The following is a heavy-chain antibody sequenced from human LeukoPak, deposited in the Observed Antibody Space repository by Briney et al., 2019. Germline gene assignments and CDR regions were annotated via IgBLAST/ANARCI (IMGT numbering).Heavy chain of an antibody. CDR2: IIPIFGTA. Sequence: GSSVKVSCKASGGTFSSYAISWVRQAPGRGLEWMGGIIPIFGTANYAQKFQVRVTITTDESTSTAYMELSSLRSEDTAVYYCAREGGYSYGEIDYWGQGTLVTVSS. V-gene: IGHV1-69*05. D-gene: IGHD5-18*01. CDR1: GGTFSSYA. J-gene: IGHJ4*02. CDR3: AREGGYSYGEIDY.